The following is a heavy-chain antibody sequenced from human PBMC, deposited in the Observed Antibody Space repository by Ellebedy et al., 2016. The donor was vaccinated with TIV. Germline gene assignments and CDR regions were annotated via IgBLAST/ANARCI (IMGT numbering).Heavy chain of an antibody. J-gene: IGHJ3*02. Sequence: GESLKISCAAFGLKFSSYAMSWVRQAPGKGMESVSGISGSGDNTDYADSVKGRFTISRDNSKNTVYLQMNSLRAEDTAVYYWAKVPLGVGPRGAGIFDIWGQGTMVTVSS. CDR3: AKVPLGVGPRGAGIFDI. CDR2: ISGSGDNT. D-gene: IGHD3-3*01. V-gene: IGHV3-23*01. CDR1: GLKFSSYA.